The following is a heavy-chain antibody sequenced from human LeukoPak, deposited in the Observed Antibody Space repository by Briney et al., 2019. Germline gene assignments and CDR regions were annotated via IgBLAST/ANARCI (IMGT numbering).Heavy chain of an antibody. D-gene: IGHD4-23*01. V-gene: IGHV7-4-1*02. J-gene: IGHJ4*02. CDR2: INTNTGNP. CDR3: ARALRGNSYLDY. CDR1: GYTFTSYA. Sequence: ASVKVSCKASGYTFTSYAMNWVRQAPGQGLEWMGWINTNTGNPTYAQGFTGRFVFSLDTPVTTAYLQISSLKAEDTAVYYCARALRGNSYLDYWGQGTPVTVSS.